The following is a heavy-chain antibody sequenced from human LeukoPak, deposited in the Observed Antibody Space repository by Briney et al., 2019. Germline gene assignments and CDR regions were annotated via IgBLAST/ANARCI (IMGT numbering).Heavy chain of an antibody. J-gene: IGHJ4*02. CDR1: GFTFDDYA. CDR3: AKAMGAAAGTSPIN. CDR2: ISWNSGSI. Sequence: GRSLRLSCAASGFTFDDYAMHWVRQAPGKGLEWVSGISWNSGSIGYADSVKGRFTISRDNAKNSLYLQMNSLRAEDTALYYCAKAMGAAAGTSPINWGQGTLVTVSS. D-gene: IGHD6-13*01. V-gene: IGHV3-9*01.